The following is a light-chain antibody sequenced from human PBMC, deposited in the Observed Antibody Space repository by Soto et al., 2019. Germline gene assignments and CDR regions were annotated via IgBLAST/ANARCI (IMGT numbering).Light chain of an antibody. CDR1: QSVSSSY. J-gene: IGKJ2*01. Sequence: EIVLTQSPGTLSLSPGERATLSCRASQSVSSSYLAWYQQKPGQAPRLLIYGASSRATGIPDRFSGSGSGTDFTLTISRLEPEDFAVYYCQQYGSSPYTFGQGPRWISN. CDR2: GAS. V-gene: IGKV3-20*01. CDR3: QQYGSSPYT.